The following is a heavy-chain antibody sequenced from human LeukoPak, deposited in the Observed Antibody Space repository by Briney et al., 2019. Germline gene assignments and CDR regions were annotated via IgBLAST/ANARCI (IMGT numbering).Heavy chain of an antibody. CDR1: GFTVSSNY. V-gene: IGHV3-9*01. CDR3: AKRARRGIGADGDGFDI. J-gene: IGHJ3*02. Sequence: GGSLRLSCAASGFTVSSNYMSWVRQAPGKGLEWVSGISWNSAAIGYADSVRGRFIISRDNAKNSLYLQMNSLRFEDTALYYCAKRARRGIGADGDGFDIWGQGTMVTVSS. D-gene: IGHD6-13*01. CDR2: ISWNSAAI.